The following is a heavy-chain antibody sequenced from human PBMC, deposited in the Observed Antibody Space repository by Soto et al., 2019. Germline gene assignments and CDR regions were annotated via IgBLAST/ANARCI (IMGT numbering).Heavy chain of an antibody. D-gene: IGHD6-13*01. V-gene: IGHV1-18*04. Sequence: QVQLVQSGAEVKKPGASVKVSCKASGYTFTSYGISWVRQAPGQGLEWMGWISGYNGNTDYAQKFQGRVTMTTDNSSSTAHVDLRSLRADGTGVYYGGRDRPISSSWEPIDHWGPGTLVTVSS. CDR3: GRDRPISSSWEPIDH. CDR1: GYTFTSYG. J-gene: IGHJ4*02. CDR2: ISGYNGNT.